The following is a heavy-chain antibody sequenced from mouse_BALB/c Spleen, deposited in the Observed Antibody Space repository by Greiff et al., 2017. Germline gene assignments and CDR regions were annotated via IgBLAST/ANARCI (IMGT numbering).Heavy chain of an antibody. CDR3: ARLGDGYYLYFDY. D-gene: IGHD2-3*01. CDR1: GFNIKDTY. CDR2: IDPGNGNT. Sequence: EVQLQQSGAELVKPGASVKLSCTASGFNIKDTYMHWVKQRPEQGLEWIGRIDPGNGNTKYDPKFQGKATITADTSSNTAYLQLSSLTSEDTAVYYCARLGDGYYLYFDYWGQGTTLTVSS. V-gene: IGHV14-3*02. J-gene: IGHJ2*01.